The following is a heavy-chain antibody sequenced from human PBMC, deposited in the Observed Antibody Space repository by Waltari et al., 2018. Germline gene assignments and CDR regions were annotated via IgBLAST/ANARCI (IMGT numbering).Heavy chain of an antibody. CDR2: IMPDISET. D-gene: IGHD3-10*01. Sequence: QVQLVQSGAEAKKTGSSGRDSCRAPGGTFTSVSFNWVRQAPGKGRERMGRIMPDISETKYAVKFQGRITITADKSTGTVYMELSSLRSDDTAVYYCAGGDGGYYYYKMDVWGQGTTVTVSS. V-gene: IGHV1-69*02. CDR1: GGTFTSVS. J-gene: IGHJ6*03. CDR3: AGGDGGYYYYKMDV.